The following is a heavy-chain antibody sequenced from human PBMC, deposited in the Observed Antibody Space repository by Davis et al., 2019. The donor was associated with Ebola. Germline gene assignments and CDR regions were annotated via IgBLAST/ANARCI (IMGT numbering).Heavy chain of an antibody. CDR1: GFTFSSYW. D-gene: IGHD4-23*01. CDR3: ARGPSTGNSFTY. Sequence: PGGSLRLSCAASGFTFSSYWMSWVRQAPGKGLEWVASLKQDGSEKYYVDSVKGRFTISRDNDKNSLSLQMNGLRAEDTAVYYCARGPSTGNSFTYWGQGTLVTVSS. J-gene: IGHJ4*02. V-gene: IGHV3-7*01. CDR2: LKQDGSEK.